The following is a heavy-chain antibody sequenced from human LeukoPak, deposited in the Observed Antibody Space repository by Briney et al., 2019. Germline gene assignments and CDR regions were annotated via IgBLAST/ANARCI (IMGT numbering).Heavy chain of an antibody. D-gene: IGHD2-15*01. Sequence: PGGSLRLSCAASGFTFSRYSMHWVRQAPGKGLEWVSYIGGAGTAINYADSVKDRFTISRDNTKNSLYLQMNSLRAEDTAVYYCARYQLDSGPLGDAFDIWGQGTMVIVSS. V-gene: IGHV3-48*04. CDR3: ARYQLDSGPLGDAFDI. CDR2: IGGAGTAI. J-gene: IGHJ3*02. CDR1: GFTFSRYS.